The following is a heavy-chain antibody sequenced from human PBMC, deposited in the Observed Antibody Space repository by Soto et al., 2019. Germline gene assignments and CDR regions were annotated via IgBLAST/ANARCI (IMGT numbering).Heavy chain of an antibody. CDR1: GGTFSSYA. CDR2: IIPIFGTA. CDR3: ARDPERRLYYYYGMDV. J-gene: IGHJ6*02. V-gene: IGHV1-69*01. Sequence: QVQLVQSGAEVKKPGSSVKVSCKASGGTFSSYAISWVRQAPGQGLEWMGGIIPIFGTANYAQKFQGRVTITADESTSTDYMELSSLRSEDTAVYYCARDPERRLYYYYGMDVWGQGTTVTVSS. D-gene: IGHD1-1*01.